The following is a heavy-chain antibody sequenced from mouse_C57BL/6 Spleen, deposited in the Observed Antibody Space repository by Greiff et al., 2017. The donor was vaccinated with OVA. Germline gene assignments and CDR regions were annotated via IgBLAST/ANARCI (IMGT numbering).Heavy chain of an antibody. Sequence: VQLQQSGAELVKPGASVKLSCKASGYSFTDYNMNWVKQSNGKSLEWIGVINPNYGTTSYNQKFKGKATLTVDQSSSTAYMQLNSLTSEDSAVYYCARSNYGSSYEKDYWGQGTTLTVSS. CDR3: ARSNYGSSYEKDY. D-gene: IGHD1-1*01. V-gene: IGHV1-39*01. CDR1: GYSFTDYN. J-gene: IGHJ2*01. CDR2: INPNYGTT.